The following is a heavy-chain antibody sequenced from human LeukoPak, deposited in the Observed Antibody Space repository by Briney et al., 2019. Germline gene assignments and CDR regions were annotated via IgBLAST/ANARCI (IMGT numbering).Heavy chain of an antibody. CDR3: AKVLIRGYDYVDGFDI. CDR2: ISGSGGST. CDR1: GFTFSRYA. J-gene: IGHJ3*02. Sequence: GGSLRLSCAASGFTFSRYAMSWVRQAPGKGLEWVSAISGSGGSTYYADSVKGRFTISSDNSKNTMYLKMNSMRAEDMAVDYCAKVLIRGYDYVDGFDIWGQGTMVTVSS. D-gene: IGHD3-22*01. V-gene: IGHV3-23*01.